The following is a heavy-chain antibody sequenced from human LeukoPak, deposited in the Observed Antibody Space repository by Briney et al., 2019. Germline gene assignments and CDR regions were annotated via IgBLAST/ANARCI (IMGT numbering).Heavy chain of an antibody. J-gene: IGHJ6*04. V-gene: IGHV4-34*01. CDR1: GGSFSGYY. Sequence: PSETLSLTCAVYGGSFSGYYWSWIRQPPGKGLEWIGEINHSGSTNYNPSLKSRVTISVDTSKNQFSLKLSSVTAADTAVYYCARGLAYYYYYGMDVWVRGTTVTVAS. CDR3: ARGLAYYYYYGMDV. CDR2: INHSGST.